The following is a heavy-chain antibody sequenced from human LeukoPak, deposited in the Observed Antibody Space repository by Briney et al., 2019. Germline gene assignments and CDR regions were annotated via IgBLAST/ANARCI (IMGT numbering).Heavy chain of an antibody. V-gene: IGHV3-7*01. Sequence: GGSLRLSCVASGFTFNNYWMTWVRQAPGKGLEWVANLNQWGNDKYYADSVRGRFTISRDNARDALYLQMNSLRTEDTGLYYCSRDLGAGRPHDVWGLGTLVTVSS. CDR3: SRDLGAGRPHDV. J-gene: IGHJ1*01. CDR1: GFTFNNYW. D-gene: IGHD6-19*01. CDR2: LNQWGNDK.